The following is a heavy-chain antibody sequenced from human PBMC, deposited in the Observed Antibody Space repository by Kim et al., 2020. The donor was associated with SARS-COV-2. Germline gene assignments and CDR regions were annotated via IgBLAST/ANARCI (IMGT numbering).Heavy chain of an antibody. J-gene: IGHJ4*02. Sequence: ANCVKGQLTISRDNSKDMLCVQMNSLRPEDTAVYYCARDRFSSSWYYCDNWGQGTLVTVSS. V-gene: IGHV3-30*01. CDR3: ARDRFSSSWYYCDN. D-gene: IGHD6-13*01.